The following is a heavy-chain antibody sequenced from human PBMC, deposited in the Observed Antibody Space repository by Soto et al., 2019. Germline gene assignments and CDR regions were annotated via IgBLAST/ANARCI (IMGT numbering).Heavy chain of an antibody. V-gene: IGHV3-7*05. J-gene: IGHJ3*02. Sequence: ESGGGLVQPGGSLRLSCAASGFTFSSYWMSWVRQAPGKGLEWVANIKQDGSEKYYVDSVKGRFTISRDNAKNSLYLQMNSLRAEDTAVYYCASSVTPAAFDIWGQGTMVTVSS. CDR2: IKQDGSEK. CDR1: GFTFSSYW. D-gene: IGHD4-17*01. CDR3: ASSVTPAAFDI.